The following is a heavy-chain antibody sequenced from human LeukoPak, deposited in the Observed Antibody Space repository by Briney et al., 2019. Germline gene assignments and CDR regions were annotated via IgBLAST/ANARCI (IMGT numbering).Heavy chain of an antibody. J-gene: IGHJ5*02. CDR2: IGRDGKK. CDR3: AREAHYPRMYTYLITLDA. V-gene: IGHV3-23*01. CDR1: GFNYSSYA. Sequence: GGPLRLPCGASGFNYSSYAISWLRQAPGSGLEGVSAIGRDGKKYYADPVKDRFTNSRENSKNALHLQMNSLRVEDTALYYSAREAHYPRMYTYLITLDAWGQGTLVTVAS. D-gene: IGHD1-14*01.